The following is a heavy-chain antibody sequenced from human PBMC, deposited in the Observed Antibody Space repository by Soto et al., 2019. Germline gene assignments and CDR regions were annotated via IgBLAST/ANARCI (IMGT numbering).Heavy chain of an antibody. CDR2: ISDSAAFT. Sequence: PGGSLRLSCAASGFTFSDYYMGWVRQAPGKGLEWVSFISDSAAFTSHADSVKGRFTVSRDNAKNSLYLRLNSLTAEDTAVYFCARAVGGSFLFDYWGPGSLVTISS. CDR3: ARAVGGSFLFDY. V-gene: IGHV3-11*05. CDR1: GFTFSDYY. J-gene: IGHJ4*02. D-gene: IGHD2-15*01.